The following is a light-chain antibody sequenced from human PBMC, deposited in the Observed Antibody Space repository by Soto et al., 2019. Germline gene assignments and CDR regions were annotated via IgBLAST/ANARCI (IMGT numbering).Light chain of an antibody. CDR1: QSIFYSSTNKDY. CDR2: WAS. V-gene: IGKV4-1*01. CDR3: QQYYSDPPT. Sequence: DIVMTQSPDSLGVSLGERATINCKSSQSIFYSSTNKDYLAWYQQKPGQPPKLLIYWASTRESGVPDRFSGSGSGTDFTLTINSLQAEDVAVYFCQQYYSDPPTFGQGTKVEIK. J-gene: IGKJ1*01.